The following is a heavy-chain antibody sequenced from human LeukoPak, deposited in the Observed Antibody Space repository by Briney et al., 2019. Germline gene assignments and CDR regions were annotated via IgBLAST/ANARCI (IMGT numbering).Heavy chain of an antibody. CDR2: ISGGGGST. CDR3: ARPLRYLDSELDY. CDR1: GFTFSSYG. J-gene: IGHJ4*02. Sequence: GGSLRLSCAASGFTFSSYGMSWVRQAPGKGLEWVSAISGGGGSTYYADSVKGRFTISRDNSKNTLYLQMNSLRPEDTAVYYCARPLRYLDSELDYWGQGTLVSVSS. D-gene: IGHD3-9*01. V-gene: IGHV3-23*01.